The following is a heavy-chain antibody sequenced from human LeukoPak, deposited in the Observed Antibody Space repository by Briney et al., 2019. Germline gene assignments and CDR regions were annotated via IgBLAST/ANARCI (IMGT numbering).Heavy chain of an antibody. CDR3: ATAPILRGEGGEHYKYGMDV. Sequence: SETLSLTCAVSVGSINSGNWWSWVRQSPGKGLEWIGEIYHNGTPNYNPSLKSRVPISADTFKNHFSLKMTSVTAADTAVYYCATAPILRGEGGEHYKYGMDVWGQGTTVIVSS. CDR2: IYHNGTP. J-gene: IGHJ6*02. D-gene: IGHD2-2*02. CDR1: VGSINSGNW. V-gene: IGHV4-4*02.